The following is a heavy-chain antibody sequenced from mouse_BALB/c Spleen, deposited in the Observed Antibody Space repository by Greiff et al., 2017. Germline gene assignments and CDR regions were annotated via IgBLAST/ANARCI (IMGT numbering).Heavy chain of an antibody. D-gene: IGHD2-1*01. CDR2: INPSNGRT. Sequence: QVQLQQPGAELVKPGASVKLSCKASGYTFTSYWMHWVTQRPGHGLEWIGEINPSNGRTNYNEKFKSKATLTVDKSSSTAYMQLSSLTSEDSAVYYCARYDYGNWGSYAMDYWGQGTSVTVSS. CDR1: GYTFTSYW. J-gene: IGHJ4*01. CDR3: ARYDYGNWGSYAMDY. V-gene: IGHV1S81*02.